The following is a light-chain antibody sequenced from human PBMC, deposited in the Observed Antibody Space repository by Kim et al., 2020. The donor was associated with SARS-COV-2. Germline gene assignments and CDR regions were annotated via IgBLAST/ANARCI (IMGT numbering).Light chain of an antibody. Sequence: DIQLTQSPSTLSASVGDTVTITCRASQSIRSWLAWYQQIPGKAPKLLIYKSSNLDSGVPSRFSGGGSGTEFSLTINGLQPDDFATYYCQQYNTYPWTFGQGTKVDIK. CDR3: QQYNTYPWT. J-gene: IGKJ1*01. V-gene: IGKV1-5*03. CDR1: QSIRSW. CDR2: KSS.